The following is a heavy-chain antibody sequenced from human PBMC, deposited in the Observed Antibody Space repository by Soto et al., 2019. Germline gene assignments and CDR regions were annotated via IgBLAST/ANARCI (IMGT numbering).Heavy chain of an antibody. J-gene: IGHJ3*02. D-gene: IGHD6-13*01. CDR1: GFTFSSYS. CDR2: ISSSSSYI. V-gene: IGHV3-21*01. CDR3: ARDDIAAAGIGRGNDAFDI. Sequence: GGSLRLSCAASGFTFSSYSMNWVRQAPGKGLEWVSSISSSSSYIYYADSVKGRFTISRDNAKNSLYLQMNSLRAEDTAVYYCARDDIAAAGIGRGNDAFDIWGQGTMVTVSS.